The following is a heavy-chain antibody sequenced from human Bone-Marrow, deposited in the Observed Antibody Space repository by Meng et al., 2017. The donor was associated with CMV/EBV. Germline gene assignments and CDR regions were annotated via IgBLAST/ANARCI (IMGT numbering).Heavy chain of an antibody. CDR3: AKDYGMYSYAFDI. D-gene: IGHD2-21*01. CDR1: EFTFSSYA. CDR2: IRYDGSNK. V-gene: IGHV3-30*02. J-gene: IGHJ3*02. Sequence: GESLKISCAASEFTFSSYAMHWVRQAPGKGLEWVAYIRYDGSNKYHADSVKGRFTISRDNFKNTLCLQMNSLRAEDTAVYYCAKDYGMYSYAFDIWGQGTMVTVSS.